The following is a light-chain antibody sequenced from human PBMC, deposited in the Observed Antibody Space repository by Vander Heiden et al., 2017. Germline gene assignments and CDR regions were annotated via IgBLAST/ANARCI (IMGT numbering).Light chain of an antibody. V-gene: IGLV3-10*01. CDR2: EDN. J-gene: IGLJ2*01. CDR1: ALARKY. CDR3: YSTDSSSNHRV. Sequence: SYELTQPPSVSVSPGQTARITWSGYALARKYAYWYQQKSGQAPVLGICEDNKRPSGIPGRFSGSSTGKMATLTISGAQVEDEADYYCYSTDSSSNHRVFGGGTKLTVL.